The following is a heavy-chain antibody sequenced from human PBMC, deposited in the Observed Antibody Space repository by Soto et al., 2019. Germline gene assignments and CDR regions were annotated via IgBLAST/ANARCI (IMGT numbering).Heavy chain of an antibody. Sequence: QVQLVESGGGVVQPGRSLRLSCAASGFTLSNYGVHWVRQAPGKGLEWVAVIWYDGSNKYYADSVKGRFTISRDNSKNTLYLQMDSLRGEDTAVYYCARDRYGQTGLWYLDYWGQGTLVTVSS. CDR1: GFTLSNYG. J-gene: IGHJ4*02. CDR2: IWYDGSNK. V-gene: IGHV3-33*01. CDR3: ARDRYGQTGLWYLDY. D-gene: IGHD5-18*01.